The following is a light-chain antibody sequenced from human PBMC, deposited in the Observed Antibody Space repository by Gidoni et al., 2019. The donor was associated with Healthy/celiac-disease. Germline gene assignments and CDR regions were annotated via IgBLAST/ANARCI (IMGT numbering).Light chain of an antibody. CDR2: GAS. Sequence: EIVMTQSPATLSVSPGERATLSCRASQSVSSNLAWYQQKPGQAPRLLIYGASTRAPGSPARFSGSGSGTEFTLTISSLQSEDVAVYYCQQYNNWPPRYTFGQXTKLEIK. CDR3: QQYNNWPPRYT. V-gene: IGKV3-15*01. J-gene: IGKJ2*01. CDR1: QSVSSN.